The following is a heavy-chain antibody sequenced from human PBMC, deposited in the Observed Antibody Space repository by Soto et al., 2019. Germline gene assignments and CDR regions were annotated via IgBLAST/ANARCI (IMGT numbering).Heavy chain of an antibody. J-gene: IGHJ3*02. V-gene: IGHV4-34*01. D-gene: IGHD2-2*01. CDR3: ARGQGGVVPASKGAFDI. Sequence: QVQLQQWGAGLLKPSETLSLTCAVYRGSFSGYYWSWIRQPPGKGLEWIGEINHSGRTNYNPSLKSRVTISVDTSKNQFSLKLRSVTASDTAVYYWARGQGGVVPASKGAFDIWGQGTIVTVSS. CDR1: RGSFSGYY. CDR2: INHSGRT.